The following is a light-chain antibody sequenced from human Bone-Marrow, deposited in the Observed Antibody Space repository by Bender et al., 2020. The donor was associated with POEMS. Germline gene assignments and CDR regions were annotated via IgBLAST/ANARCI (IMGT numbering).Light chain of an antibody. CDR3: SSFTTSDTVV. Sequence: QSALTQPASVSGSPGQAITISCTGTNSDVGSRDLVAWFRQYPGKAPTLVVYDVNVRPSGVSDRFSGPKSGNTASLTIFGLHQEDEADYYCSSFTTSDTVVFGSGTKVTVL. CDR1: NSDVGSRDL. CDR2: DVN. J-gene: IGLJ1*01. V-gene: IGLV2-14*03.